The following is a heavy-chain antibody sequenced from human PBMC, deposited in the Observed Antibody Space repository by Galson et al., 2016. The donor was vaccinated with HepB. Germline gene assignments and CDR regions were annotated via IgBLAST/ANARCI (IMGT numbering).Heavy chain of an antibody. CDR1: GITFSDHY. D-gene: IGHD6-13*01. CDR3: ARGSSRWSLDY. J-gene: IGHJ4*02. V-gene: IGHV3-72*01. Sequence: SLRLSCAASGITFSDHYMYWVRQAPGKGLEWVARIKNKPDRDTTEYAASVKGRFTISRDDSKNLVYLQMNILKIEDTAVYYCARGSSRWSLDYWGQGTLVTVSS. CDR2: IKNKPDRDTT.